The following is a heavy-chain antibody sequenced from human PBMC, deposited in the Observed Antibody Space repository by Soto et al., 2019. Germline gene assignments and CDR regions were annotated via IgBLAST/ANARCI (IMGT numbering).Heavy chain of an antibody. CDR2: IIPIFGTA. Sequence: GPSVKVSCKASGGTFSSYAISWVRQAPGQGLEWMGGIIPIFGTANYAQKFQGRVTITADESTSTAYMELSSLRSEDTAVYYCARGRYDSSGYIPPDHDYWGQGTLVTVSS. D-gene: IGHD3-22*01. CDR3: ARGRYDSSGYIPPDHDY. V-gene: IGHV1-69*13. J-gene: IGHJ4*02. CDR1: GGTFSSYA.